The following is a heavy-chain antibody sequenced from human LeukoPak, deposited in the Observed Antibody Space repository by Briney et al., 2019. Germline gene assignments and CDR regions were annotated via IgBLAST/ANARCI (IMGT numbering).Heavy chain of an antibody. CDR3: AKVTEGNHYYYYMDV. Sequence: PGGSLRLSCAASGFTFSSYAMSWVRQAPGKGLEWVAFIRYDGSNKYHADSVKGRFSISRDNSKNTLYLQMNSLRAEDTAVYYCAKVTEGNHYYYYMDVWGKGTTVTVSS. J-gene: IGHJ6*03. CDR2: IRYDGSNK. CDR1: GFTFSSYA. D-gene: IGHD5-18*01. V-gene: IGHV3-30*02.